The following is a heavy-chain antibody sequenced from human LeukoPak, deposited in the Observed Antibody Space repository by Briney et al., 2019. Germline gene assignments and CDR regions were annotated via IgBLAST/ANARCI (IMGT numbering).Heavy chain of an antibody. J-gene: IGHJ5*02. V-gene: IGHV3-30*18. CDR2: ISHDGSKT. D-gene: IGHD6-19*01. Sequence: GGSLRLSCAASGFTFSRDWMHWVRQAPGKGLEWVAAISHDGSKTYSGDSVKGRFTISRDNSKNTLFLEMNSLRPEDTAMYYCAKDAGQWQNWNWFAPWGQGTLVIVSS. CDR1: GFTFSRDW. CDR3: AKDAGQWQNWNWFAP.